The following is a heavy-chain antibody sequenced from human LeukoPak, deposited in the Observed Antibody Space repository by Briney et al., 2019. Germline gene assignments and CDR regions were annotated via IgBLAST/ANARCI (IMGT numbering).Heavy chain of an antibody. V-gene: IGHV3-7*01. CDR1: SGYW. J-gene: IGHJ4*02. Sequence: GGSLRLSCAAFSGYWMTWVRQAPGKGLEWVANIKQDGSEKYYVDSVKGRFTISRDNAKNSLYLQMNSLRAEDTAVYYCARDRVGDSWGQGTLVTVSS. CDR3: ARDRVGDS. CDR2: IKQDGSEK. D-gene: IGHD2-2*01.